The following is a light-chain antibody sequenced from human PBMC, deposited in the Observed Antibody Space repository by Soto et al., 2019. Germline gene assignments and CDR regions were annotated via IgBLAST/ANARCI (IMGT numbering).Light chain of an antibody. CDR3: QQFSSYPLT. V-gene: IGKV3-20*01. J-gene: IGKJ4*01. Sequence: EIVLTQSPCTLSLSTGERATLSCRASHSVSSSYLAWYQQKPGQAPRLLIYGASSRATGIPDRFSGSGSGTDFTLTISRLEPEDFAVYYCQQFSSYPLTFGGGTKVDIK. CDR2: GAS. CDR1: HSVSSSY.